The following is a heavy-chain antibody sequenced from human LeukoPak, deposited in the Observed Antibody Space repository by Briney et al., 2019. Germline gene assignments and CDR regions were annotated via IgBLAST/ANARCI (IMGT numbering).Heavy chain of an antibody. D-gene: IGHD6-13*01. Sequence: GGSLRLSCAVSRFTFSSYTMNWVRQAPGKGLEWVSSISSSTNYIYYADSVKGRFTISRDNAKNSLYLQVNSLRAEDTAAYYCARQWGSGTLDYWGQGTLVTVSS. CDR3: ARQWGSGTLDY. J-gene: IGHJ4*02. CDR1: RFTFSSYT. CDR2: ISSSTNYI. V-gene: IGHV3-21*01.